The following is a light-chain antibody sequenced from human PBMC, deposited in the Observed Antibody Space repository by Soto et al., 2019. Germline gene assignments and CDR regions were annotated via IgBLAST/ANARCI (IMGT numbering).Light chain of an antibody. CDR2: AAS. J-gene: IGKJ1*01. V-gene: IGKV1-39*01. CDR3: HQIYSTPLT. CDR1: QSITRF. Sequence: DIQMTQSPSSLSASVGDRVTITCRASQSITRFLNWYQQKPGKAPKLLIYAASSLQSGVPSRFSGSGSGTDFTLTISSLQPEDFATYYCHQIYSTPLTFGQGTEVDIK.